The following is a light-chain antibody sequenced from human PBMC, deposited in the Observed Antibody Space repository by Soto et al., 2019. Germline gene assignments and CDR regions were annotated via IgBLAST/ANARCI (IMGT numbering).Light chain of an antibody. J-gene: IGLJ1*01. Sequence: QAVVTQEPSLTVSPGGTVTLTCGSSTGAVTSGHFPYWFQQKPGQAPRTLIYDTSDKHSWTPARFSGSLLGGKAALTLSGAQPEDEADYYCLLFYGGYRRLFGTGTKLTVL. CDR3: LLFYGGYRRL. CDR1: TGAVTSGHF. V-gene: IGLV7-46*01. CDR2: DTS.